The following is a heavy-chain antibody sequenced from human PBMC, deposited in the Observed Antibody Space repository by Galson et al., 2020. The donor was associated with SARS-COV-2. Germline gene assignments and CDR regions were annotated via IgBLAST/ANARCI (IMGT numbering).Heavy chain of an antibody. CDR3: ALLLSGSYQSGSLWYFDY. D-gene: IGHD3-10*01. J-gene: IGHJ4*02. CDR1: GGTFSSYA. V-gene: IGHV1-69*13. Sequence: SVKVSCKASGGTFSSYAISWVRQAPGQGLEWMGGIIPIFGTTNYAQKFQGRVTITADESTSTAYMELSSLRSEDTALYYCALLLSGSYQSGSLWYFDYWGQGTLVTVSS. CDR2: IIPIFGTT.